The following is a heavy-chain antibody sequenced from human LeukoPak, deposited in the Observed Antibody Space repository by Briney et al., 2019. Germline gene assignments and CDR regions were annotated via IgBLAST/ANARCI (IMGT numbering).Heavy chain of an antibody. Sequence: GGSLRLSCAASGFTFSSHGMNWVRQAPGKGLEWVSGISPSGGITYYTDSVKGRFTISRDNSKNTQSLQMNSLRAEDTAVYYCAKVKDTAMVRDYYYYMDVWGKGTTVTISS. CDR3: AKVKDTAMVRDYYYYMDV. CDR2: ISPSGGIT. D-gene: IGHD5-18*01. J-gene: IGHJ6*03. CDR1: GFTFSSHG. V-gene: IGHV3-23*01.